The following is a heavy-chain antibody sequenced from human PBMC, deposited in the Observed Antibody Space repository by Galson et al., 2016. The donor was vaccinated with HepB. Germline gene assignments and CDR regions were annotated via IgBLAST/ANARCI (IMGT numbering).Heavy chain of an antibody. CDR3: ATGRGYNYGFLDS. D-gene: IGHD5-18*01. CDR1: QFTFSSRV. J-gene: IGHJ4*02. CDR2: IRFDGSSK. Sequence: SLRLSCAASQFTFSSRVMHWVRQAPGKGLEWVAVIRFDGSSKYYADSVKGRFTISRDNHNNTLYLQMNSLRAEGTAVYYCATGRGYNYGFLDSWGQVTLVTVSS. V-gene: IGHV3-33*01.